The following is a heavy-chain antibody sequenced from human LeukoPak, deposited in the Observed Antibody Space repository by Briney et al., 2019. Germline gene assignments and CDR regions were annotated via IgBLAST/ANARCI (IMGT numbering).Heavy chain of an antibody. CDR1: GFTFSSYW. CDR3: ARSPGGYFDL. D-gene: IGHD3-10*01. Sequence: GGSLRLSCAASGFTFSSYWMHWVRQGPGKGLVWVSRLDTDGSNTNYADSVRGRFTISRDNAKNTLYLQMNSLGVEDTAVYYCARSPGGYFDLWGRGILVTVSS. J-gene: IGHJ2*01. CDR2: LDTDGSNT. V-gene: IGHV3-74*01.